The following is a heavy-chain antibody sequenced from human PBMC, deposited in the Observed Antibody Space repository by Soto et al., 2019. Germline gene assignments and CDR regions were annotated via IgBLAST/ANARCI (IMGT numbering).Heavy chain of an antibody. CDR3: GRGGFSTNWRFDY. CDR2: IWFDGATK. CDR1: GFTFSDYA. D-gene: IGHD6-13*01. V-gene: IGHV3-33*01. Sequence: GGSLRLSCAASGFTFSDYAMHWVRQAPGKGLEWVASIWFDGATKYYADSVKGRFTISRDNSKNTVYLQMNSLRAEDSALYHCGRGGFSTNWRFDYWGQGTLVTVSS. J-gene: IGHJ4*02.